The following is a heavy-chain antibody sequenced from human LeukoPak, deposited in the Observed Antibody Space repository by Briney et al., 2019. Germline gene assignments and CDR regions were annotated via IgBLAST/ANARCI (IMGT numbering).Heavy chain of an antibody. CDR2: ISAYNGNT. Sequence: ASVKVSCKASGYTFTNYGITWVRQAPGQGLEWLGWISAYNGNTSYAQKLKGRVTMTTDTSTSTAYMELRSLRSDDTAVYYCARGGLVYAAGLDYWSQGTLVTVSS. D-gene: IGHD3/OR15-3a*01. V-gene: IGHV1-18*01. CDR3: ARGGLVYAAGLDY. J-gene: IGHJ4*02. CDR1: GYTFTNYG.